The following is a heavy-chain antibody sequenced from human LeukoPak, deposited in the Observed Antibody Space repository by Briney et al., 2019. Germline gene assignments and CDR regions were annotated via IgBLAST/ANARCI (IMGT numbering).Heavy chain of an antibody. CDR2: ISSRGSPI. V-gene: IGHV3-48*03. J-gene: IGHJ4*02. Sequence: GGSLRLSCAASGFTFSNYEMNWVRQAPGKGLEWVSYISSRGSPIYYADSVKGRFTISRDNAKNSLYLQMNSLRAEDTAVYYCARVRSCSSTSCSHPGDFDYWGQGTLVTVSS. D-gene: IGHD2-2*01. CDR1: GFTFSNYE. CDR3: ARVRSCSSTSCSHPGDFDY.